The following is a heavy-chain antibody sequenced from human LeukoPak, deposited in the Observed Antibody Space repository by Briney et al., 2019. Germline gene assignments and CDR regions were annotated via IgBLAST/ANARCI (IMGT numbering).Heavy chain of an antibody. J-gene: IGHJ3*02. D-gene: IGHD7-27*01. CDR1: GGSISSYY. Sequence: SETLSLTCTVSGGSISSYYWSWIRQPPGKGLEWIGYIYYSGSTNSNPSLKSRVTISVDTSKNQFSLKLSSVTAADTAVYYCARVRLGDAFDIWGQGTMVTVSS. CDR2: IYYSGST. CDR3: ARVRLGDAFDI. V-gene: IGHV4-59*01.